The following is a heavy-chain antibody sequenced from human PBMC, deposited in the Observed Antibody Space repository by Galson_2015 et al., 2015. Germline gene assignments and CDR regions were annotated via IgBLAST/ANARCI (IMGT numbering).Heavy chain of an antibody. V-gene: IGHV3-7*01. J-gene: IGHJ3*02. CDR3: ARGGSTSLTSGSFDI. Sequence: SLRLSCAASGFIFRSYWMSWVRQTPGKGLEWVANIKPDGSEKYYVDSVKGRFTISRDNAKNSLYLQMNSLRAEDTAVFYCARGGSTSLTSGSFDIWGQGTMVTVSS. CDR2: IKPDGSEK. CDR1: GFIFRSYW. D-gene: IGHD2-2*01.